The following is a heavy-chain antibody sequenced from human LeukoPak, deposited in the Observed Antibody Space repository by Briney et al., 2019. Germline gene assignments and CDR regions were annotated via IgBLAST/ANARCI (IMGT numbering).Heavy chain of an antibody. D-gene: IGHD4-17*01. CDR2: IDPIDSYT. Sequence: GESLKISCKASGYIFTSYWIGWVRQMPGKGLEWMGRIDPIDSYTNYSPSFQGHVTISADKSISTAYLQWSSLKASDTAMYSCATQDYGDYPAPDEWGQGTLVTVSS. CDR1: GYIFTSYW. J-gene: IGHJ4*02. CDR3: ATQDYGDYPAPDE. V-gene: IGHV5-10-1*01.